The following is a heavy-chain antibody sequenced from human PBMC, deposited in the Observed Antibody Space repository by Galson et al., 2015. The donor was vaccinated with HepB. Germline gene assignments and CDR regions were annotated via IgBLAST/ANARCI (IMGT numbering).Heavy chain of an antibody. CDR1: GGTFGSYA. V-gene: IGHV1-69*04. D-gene: IGHD3-3*01. J-gene: IGHJ6*03. CDR2: IIPILGIA. CDR3: ARVPVLRFLVHYYYYMDV. Sequence: SVKVSCKASGGTFGSYAISWVRQAPGQGLEWMGRIIPILGIANYAQKFQGRVTITADKSTSTAYMELSSLRSEDTAVYYCARVPVLRFLVHYYYYMDVWGKGTTVTVSS.